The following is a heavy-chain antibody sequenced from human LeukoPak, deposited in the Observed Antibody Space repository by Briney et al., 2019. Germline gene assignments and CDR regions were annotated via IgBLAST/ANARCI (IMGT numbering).Heavy chain of an antibody. J-gene: IGHJ6*03. CDR1: GFTFSSYE. D-gene: IGHD3-3*01. Sequence: GGSLRLSCAASGFTFSSYEMNWVRQAPGKGLEWVSYISSSGSTIYYADSVKGRFTISRDNSKNTLYLQMNSLRAEDTAVYYCARSADYDFWSGYYGHYYYYMDVWGKGTTVTVSS. CDR3: ARSADYDFWSGYYGHYYYYMDV. V-gene: IGHV3-48*03. CDR2: ISSSGSTI.